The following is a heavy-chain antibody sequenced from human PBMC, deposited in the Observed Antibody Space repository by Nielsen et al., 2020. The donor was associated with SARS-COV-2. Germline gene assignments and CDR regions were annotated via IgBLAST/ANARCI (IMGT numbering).Heavy chain of an antibody. CDR1: GFTFSDYS. CDR2: ISSGSTHI. D-gene: IGHD6-25*01. Sequence: GESLKISCAASGFTFSDYSMNWVRQAPGKGLEWVSSISSGSTHIYYADSVKGRFTISRDNAKNSLYLRMNSLRAEDTAVYYCARDQDGGAATSNFYFDLWGRGTLVTVSS. CDR3: ARDQDGGAATSNFYFDL. J-gene: IGHJ2*01. V-gene: IGHV3-21*01.